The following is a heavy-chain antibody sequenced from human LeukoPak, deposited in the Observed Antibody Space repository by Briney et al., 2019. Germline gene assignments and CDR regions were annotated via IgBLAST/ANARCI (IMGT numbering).Heavy chain of an antibody. CDR3: ARDSSSWLYYFDY. CDR2: ISSSGSTI. D-gene: IGHD6-13*01. J-gene: IGHJ4*02. CDR1: GFTFSSYS. V-gene: IGHV3-48*01. Sequence: GGSLRLSCAASGFTFSSYSMNWVRQAPGKGLEWVSYISSSGSTIYYADSVKGRFTISRDNAKNSLYLQMNSLRAEDTAVYYCARDSSSWLYYFDYWGQGTLVTVSS.